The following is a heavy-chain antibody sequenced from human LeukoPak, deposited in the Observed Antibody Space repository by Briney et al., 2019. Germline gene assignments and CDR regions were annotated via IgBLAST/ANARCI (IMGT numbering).Heavy chain of an antibody. J-gene: IGHJ4*02. Sequence: SQTLSLTCAVSGGSISSGGYSWSWIRQPPGKGLEWIGYIYHSGSTYYNPSLKSRVTISVDRSKNQFSLKLSSVTAADTAVYYCARVISYYYGSGSKYSDYWGQGTLVTVSS. CDR2: IYHSGST. D-gene: IGHD3-10*01. CDR3: ARVISYYYGSGSKYSDY. V-gene: IGHV4-30-2*01. CDR1: GGSISSGGYS.